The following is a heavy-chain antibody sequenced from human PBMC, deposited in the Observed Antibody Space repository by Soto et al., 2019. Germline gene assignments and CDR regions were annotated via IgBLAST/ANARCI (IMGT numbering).Heavy chain of an antibody. CDR2: FYYSGST. CDR1: GGSISSSGYY. D-gene: IGHD3-10*01. J-gene: IGHJ4*02. V-gene: IGHV4-39*01. Sequence: QLQLQESGPGLVKPSETLSLTCTVSGGSISSSGYYWGWIRQPPGKGLEWIGSFYYSGSTYYNPSLKSRVTISVDTSDNQFSLKLSSVTAADTAVYYCARQVIYGALANAGSFDYWGQGTLVTVSS. CDR3: ARQVIYGALANAGSFDY.